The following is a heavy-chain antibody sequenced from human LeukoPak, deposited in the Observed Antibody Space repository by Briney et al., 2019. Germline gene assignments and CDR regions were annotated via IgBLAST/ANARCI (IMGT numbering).Heavy chain of an antibody. J-gene: IGHJ4*02. CDR3: ARVNYSSSWYVSY. CDR2: IYYSGRT. D-gene: IGHD6-13*01. Sequence: SETLSLTCTVSGGSISSSSYYWGWIRQPPGKGLEWIGSIYYSGRTYYNPSLKSRVTISVDTSKNQFSLKLSSVTAADTAVYYCARVNYSSSWYVSYWGQGTLVTVSS. CDR1: GGSISSSSYY. V-gene: IGHV4-39*07.